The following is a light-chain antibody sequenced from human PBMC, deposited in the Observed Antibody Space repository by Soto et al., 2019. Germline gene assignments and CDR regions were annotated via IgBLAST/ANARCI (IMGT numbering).Light chain of an antibody. CDR2: VAS. Sequence: EIVMTQSPATLSVSPGERATLSCRASQSASNNLAWYQQKPGQAPRLLIYVASTRATGIPARFSGSGSGTEFTLTISSLQSEDFAVYYCQQYNKWPLTFGQVTKVEI. V-gene: IGKV3-15*01. CDR1: QSASNN. J-gene: IGKJ1*01. CDR3: QQYNKWPLT.